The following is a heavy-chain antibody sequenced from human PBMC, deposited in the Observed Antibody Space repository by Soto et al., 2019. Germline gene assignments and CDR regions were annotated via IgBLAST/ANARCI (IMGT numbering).Heavy chain of an antibody. CDR3: ARGQQLPYFDY. J-gene: IGHJ4*02. V-gene: IGHV4-34*01. CDR1: GGSFSGYY. Sequence: QVQLQQWGAGLLKPSETLSLTCAVYGGSFSGYYWSWIRQPPGKGLEWIGEINHSGSTNYNPSLKSRVTISVDTSKNQFSLKLSSVTAADTAVYYCARGQQLPYFDYWGQGTLVTVSS. CDR2: INHSGST. D-gene: IGHD6-13*01.